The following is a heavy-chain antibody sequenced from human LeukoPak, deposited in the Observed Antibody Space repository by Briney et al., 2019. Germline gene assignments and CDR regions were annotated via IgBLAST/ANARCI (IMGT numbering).Heavy chain of an antibody. Sequence: GGSLRLSCAASGFTFSNYNMLWVRQTPGKGLEWLFSIPSGGSAVHYADSVKDRFTFSRDNAKNSLYLQMNSLRVEDTGIYYCARVGSIGDWFDYWGQGTRVTVCS. J-gene: IGHJ5*01. D-gene: IGHD1-26*01. V-gene: IGHV3-48*01. CDR3: ARVGSIGDWFDY. CDR1: GFTFSNYN. CDR2: IPSGGSAV.